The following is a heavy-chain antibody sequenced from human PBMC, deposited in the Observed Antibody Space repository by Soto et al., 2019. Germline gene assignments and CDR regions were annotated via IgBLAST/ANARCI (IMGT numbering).Heavy chain of an antibody. CDR3: GRGRSGQIVVFY. CDR1: GYTFTGHY. J-gene: IGHJ4*02. CDR2: IGPESGAT. V-gene: IGHV1-2*02. D-gene: IGHD3-22*01. Sequence: ASVNVSCKASGYTFTGHYIHWVRQAPEQGPEWMGEIGPESGATRYAQKFQGRVTMTRHMSITTVYMELNNLSPDDTAVYYCGRGRSGQIVVFYWGQGTPVTVSS.